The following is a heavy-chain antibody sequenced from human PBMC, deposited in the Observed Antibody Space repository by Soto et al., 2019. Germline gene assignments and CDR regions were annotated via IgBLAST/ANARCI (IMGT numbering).Heavy chain of an antibody. CDR3: AKVRTTATTHDASDI. J-gene: IGHJ3*02. V-gene: IGHV3-23*01. CDR2: ISGSGGTT. CDR1: GFTFSSYA. Sequence: ESGGGLVQPGGSLRLSCAASGFTFSSYAMNWVRQAPGKGLEWVSAISGSGGTTYHADSVKGRFTISRDNSKSTLYLQMSNLRAEDTAVYYCAKVRTTATTHDASDIWGQGTMVTVSS. D-gene: IGHD4-17*01.